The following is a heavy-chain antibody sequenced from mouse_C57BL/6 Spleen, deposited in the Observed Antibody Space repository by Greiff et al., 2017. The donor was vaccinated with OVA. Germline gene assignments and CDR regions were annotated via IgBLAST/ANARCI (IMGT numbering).Heavy chain of an antibody. CDR2: IDPSDSYT. CDR1: GYTFTSYW. V-gene: IGHV1-50*01. J-gene: IGHJ1*03. D-gene: IGHD2-5*01. CDR3: ARDYSNYEYFDV. Sequence: QVQLQQPGAELVKPGASVKLSCKASGYTFTSYWMQWVKQRPGQGLEWIGEIDPSDSYTNYNQKFKGKATLTVDTSSSTAYMQLSSLTSEDSAVYYCARDYSNYEYFDVRGTGTTVTVSS.